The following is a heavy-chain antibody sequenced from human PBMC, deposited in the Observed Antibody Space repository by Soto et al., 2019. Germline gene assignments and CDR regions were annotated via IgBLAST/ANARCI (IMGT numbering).Heavy chain of an antibody. D-gene: IGHD5-18*01. CDR2: IKGDESTT. CDR1: GFTFNSYW. Sequence: GASLRLSCAASGFTFNSYWMHWVRQAPGKGLVWVSRIKGDESTTNYADSVKGRFTISRDNAKNTVYLQMNSLRAEDTALYYCARGIRNYYGMDASGQGTTVTVSS. J-gene: IGHJ6*02. V-gene: IGHV3-74*01. CDR3: ARGIRNYYGMDA.